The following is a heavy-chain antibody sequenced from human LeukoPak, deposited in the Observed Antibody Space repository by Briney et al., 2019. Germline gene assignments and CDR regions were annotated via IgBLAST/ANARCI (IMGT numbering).Heavy chain of an antibody. J-gene: IGHJ4*02. V-gene: IGHV3-23*03. D-gene: IGHD6-19*01. CDR1: GFSLSSSS. CDR2: IYSDSSDT. Sequence: GGSLRLSCVASGFSLSSSSMAWVRQAPGGRPDWVSDIYSDSSDTYYADSVKGRFSISRDDSKNTLYLQMYSLRTEDTATYYFAKRLNQNYFEYWGGGTLVTVSS. CDR3: AKRLNQNYFEY.